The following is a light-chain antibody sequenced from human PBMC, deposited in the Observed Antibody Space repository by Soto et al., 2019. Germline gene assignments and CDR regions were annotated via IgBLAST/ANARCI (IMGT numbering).Light chain of an antibody. Sequence: ETVLTQSPATLSLSPGERATLSCRASQSVSSYLAWYQQKPGQAPTLLIYDASNRATGIPARFSGSGSGTDFTLTISSLEPEDFAVYYCQQRSNWTWITFGQGTRLEI. CDR2: DAS. CDR1: QSVSSY. CDR3: QQRSNWTWIT. J-gene: IGKJ5*01. V-gene: IGKV3-11*01.